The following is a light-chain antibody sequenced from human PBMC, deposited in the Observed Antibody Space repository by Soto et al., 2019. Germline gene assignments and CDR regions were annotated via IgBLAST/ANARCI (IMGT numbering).Light chain of an antibody. Sequence: EIVMTQSPATLSVSLGERATLSCRASQSVSSNLAWYKQKPGQPPSLRIYGASARSTGIPARFSGSGSGTDFTLTISSLQSEDFAVYYCQHYNNWPFTFGQGTMLEIK. V-gene: IGKV3-15*01. CDR3: QHYNNWPFT. CDR2: GAS. CDR1: QSVSSN. J-gene: IGKJ2*01.